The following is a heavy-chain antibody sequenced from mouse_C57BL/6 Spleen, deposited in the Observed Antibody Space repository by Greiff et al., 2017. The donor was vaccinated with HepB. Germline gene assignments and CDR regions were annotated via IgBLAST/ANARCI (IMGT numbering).Heavy chain of an antibody. CDR3: ARDYGNYGYFDV. J-gene: IGHJ1*03. V-gene: IGHV1-54*01. CDR1: GYAFTNYL. CDR2: INPGSGGT. D-gene: IGHD2-1*01. Sequence: VQLQQSGAELVRPGTSVKVSCKASGYAFTNYLIEWVKQRPGQGLEWIGVINPGSGGTNYNEKFKGKATLTADKSSSTAYMQLSSLTSEDSAVYFCARDYGNYGYFDVWGTGITVTVSS.